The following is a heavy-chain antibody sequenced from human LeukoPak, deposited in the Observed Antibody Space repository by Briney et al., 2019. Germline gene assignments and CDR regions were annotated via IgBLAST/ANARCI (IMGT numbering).Heavy chain of an antibody. D-gene: IGHD6-13*01. CDR1: GYTFTSYY. J-gene: IGHJ5*02. V-gene: IGHV1-46*01. CDR2: INPSGGST. Sequence: ASVKVSCKASGYTFTSYYMHWVRQAPGQGLEWMGIINPSGGSTSYAQKFQGRVTMTRDMSTGTVYMELSSLRSEDTAVYYCARAAAGTEILYNWFDPWGQGTLVTVSS. CDR3: ARAAAGTEILYNWFDP.